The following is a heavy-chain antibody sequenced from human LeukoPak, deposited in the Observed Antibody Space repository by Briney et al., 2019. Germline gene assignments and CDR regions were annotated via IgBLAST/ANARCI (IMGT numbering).Heavy chain of an antibody. D-gene: IGHD3-10*01. V-gene: IGHV3-9*03. CDR1: GVPFYDYA. Sequence: LTLPCGASGVPFYDYAMHCVRHPPGKARVWFSDLTWSGGSIAYVDSEKGRFTTSKDNAKMSLYPQLNSLTRDDMALYCVTRGLGSAYLGGAFDIWGQGTMVTVSS. CDR2: LTWSGGSI. J-gene: IGHJ3*02. CDR3: TRGLGSAYLGGAFDI.